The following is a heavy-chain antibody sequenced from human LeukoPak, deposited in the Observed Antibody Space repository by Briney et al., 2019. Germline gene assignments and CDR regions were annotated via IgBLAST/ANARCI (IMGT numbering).Heavy chain of an antibody. CDR3: ARAGSGRYYYYMDV. CDR2: ISAYDGNT. D-gene: IGHD3-10*01. J-gene: IGHJ6*03. CDR1: GYTFTTYG. V-gene: IGHV1-18*01. Sequence: GASVKVSCKASGYTFTTYGISWVRQAPGQGLEWMGWISAYDGNTNYAQKLQGRVTMTTDTSTSTAYMELRSLRSDDTAVYYCARAGSGRYYYYMDVWGKGTTVTVSS.